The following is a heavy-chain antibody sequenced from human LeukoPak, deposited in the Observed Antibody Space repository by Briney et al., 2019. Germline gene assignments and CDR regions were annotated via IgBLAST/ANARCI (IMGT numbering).Heavy chain of an antibody. D-gene: IGHD6-13*01. J-gene: IGHJ6*03. CDR2: NYYSGST. Sequence: PSETLSLTCTVSGGSISSYYWSWLRQPPGKGLEWIGYNYYSGSTNYNPSLKSRVTISVDTSKNQFSLKLSSVTAADTAVYYCVAAGTNYYYYYMDVWGKGTTVTVSS. V-gene: IGHV4-59*01. CDR1: GGSISSYY. CDR3: VAAGTNYYYYYMDV.